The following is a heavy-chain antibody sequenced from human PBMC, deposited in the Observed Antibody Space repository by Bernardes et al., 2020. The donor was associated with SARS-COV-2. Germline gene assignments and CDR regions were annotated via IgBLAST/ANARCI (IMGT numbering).Heavy chain of an antibody. CDR3: ARDGVWFGQFFDY. CDR2: TKGVGRQK. Sequence: GRSLTPSCAASALTSSTYWTTWVRQAPGKGLEYVANTKGVGRQKCYLDSVKGRFTISRDNATNSMYLQMNSLRDEDTAVYFCARDGVWFGQFFDYWGQGTLVTVSS. V-gene: IGHV3-7*01. CDR1: ALTSSTYW. D-gene: IGHD3-10*01. J-gene: IGHJ4*02.